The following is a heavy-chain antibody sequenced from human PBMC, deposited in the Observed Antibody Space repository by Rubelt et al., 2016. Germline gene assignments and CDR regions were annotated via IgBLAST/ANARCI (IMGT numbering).Heavy chain of an antibody. CDR2: ISYDGSNK. J-gene: IGHJ6*02. V-gene: IGHV3-30*14. Sequence: AMHWVRQAPGKGLEWVAVISYDGSNKYYADSVKGRFTISRDNSKNTLYLQMNSLRAEDTAVYYCARDRIVVVPAAIYYYGMDVWGQGTTVIVSS. CDR3: ARDRIVVVPAAIYYYGMDV. CDR1: A. D-gene: IGHD2-2*01.